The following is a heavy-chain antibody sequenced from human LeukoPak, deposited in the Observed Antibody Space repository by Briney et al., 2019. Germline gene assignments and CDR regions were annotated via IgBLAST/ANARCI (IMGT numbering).Heavy chain of an antibody. J-gene: IGHJ4*02. CDR1: GGSVSSYY. CDR3: GRGLFSQSSY. CDR2: IHYSGST. D-gene: IGHD3-16*02. Sequence: SETLSLTCTVSGGSVSSYYWIWIRQPPGKGLEWIGYIHYSGSTNYNPSLKSRVTISLDTSKNQFSLKLSSVTAADTAVYYCGRGLFSQSSYWGQGTLVTVSS. V-gene: IGHV4-59*02.